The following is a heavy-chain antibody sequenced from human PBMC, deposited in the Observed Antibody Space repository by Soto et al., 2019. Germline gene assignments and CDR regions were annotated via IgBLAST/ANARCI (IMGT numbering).Heavy chain of an antibody. J-gene: IGHJ6*02. CDR2: IDWDDDK. D-gene: IGHD3-16*02. CDR1: GFSLSTSGMC. Sequence: SGPTLVNPTQTLTLTCTFSGFSLSTSGMCVSWIRQPPGKALEWLALIDWDDDKYYSTSLKTRLTISKDTSKNQVVLTMTNMDPVDTATYYCARIQAVVWGSYRYYYYGMDVWGQGTTVTVSS. CDR3: ARIQAVVWGSYRYYYYGMDV. V-gene: IGHV2-70*01.